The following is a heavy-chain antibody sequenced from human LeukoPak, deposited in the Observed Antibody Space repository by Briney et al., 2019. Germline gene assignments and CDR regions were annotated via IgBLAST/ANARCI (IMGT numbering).Heavy chain of an antibody. J-gene: IGHJ4*02. D-gene: IGHD3-10*01. Sequence: GGSLRLSCAASKFTFSSYEMSWVRQAPGKGLEWLSYISTSGTTIYYADSVKGRFTISRDNAKNSLYLHMNSLRAEDTAVYYCVRDFGSFYFDYWGQGTLVTVSS. V-gene: IGHV3-48*03. CDR1: KFTFSSYE. CDR2: ISTSGTTI. CDR3: VRDFGSFYFDY.